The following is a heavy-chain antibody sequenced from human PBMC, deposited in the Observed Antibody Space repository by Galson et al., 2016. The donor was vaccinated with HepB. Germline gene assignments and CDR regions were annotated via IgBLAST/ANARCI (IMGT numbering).Heavy chain of an antibody. CDR3: ARLHCSSISYHWLDP. D-gene: IGHD2-2*01. CDR1: GGSVSSYY. CDR2: FYSGGSP. Sequence: SETLSLTCAVSGGSVSSYYWSWIRQSAGKGLEWIGRFYSGGSPYYNPSLKSRVTMSIDTSKNQLSLQLRAVTAADTAVYYCARLHCSSISYHWLDPWGQGTLVTVSS. J-gene: IGHJ5*02. V-gene: IGHV4-4*07.